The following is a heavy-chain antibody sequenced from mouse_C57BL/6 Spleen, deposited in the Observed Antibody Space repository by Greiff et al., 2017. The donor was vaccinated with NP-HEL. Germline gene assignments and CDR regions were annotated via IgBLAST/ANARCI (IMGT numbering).Heavy chain of an antibody. CDR2: ISSGSSTI. J-gene: IGHJ1*03. V-gene: IGHV5-17*01. CDR3: ATLGLWYFDV. CDR1: GFTFSDYG. D-gene: IGHD4-1*01. Sequence: EVKVVESGGGLVKPGGSLKLSCAASGFTFSDYGMHWVRQAPEKGLEWVAYISSGSSTIYYADTVKGRFTISRDNAKNTLFLQMTSLRAEDTAMYYGATLGLWYFDVWGTGTTVTVSS.